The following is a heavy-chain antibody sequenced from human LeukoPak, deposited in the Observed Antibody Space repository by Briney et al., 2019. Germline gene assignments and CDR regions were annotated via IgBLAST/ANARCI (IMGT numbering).Heavy chain of an antibody. CDR2: IKQDGSEK. CDR1: GFTFSSYW. J-gene: IGHJ5*02. Sequence: GSLRLSCAASGFTFSSYWMSWVRQALGKGLEWVANIKQDGSEKYYVDSVKGRFTISRDNAKNSLYLQMNSLRAEDTAVYYCARDWPPPAYYDFWSGYPGGFWLDPWGQGTLVTVSS. V-gene: IGHV3-7*01. CDR3: ARDWPPPAYYDFWSGYPGGFWLDP. D-gene: IGHD3-3*01.